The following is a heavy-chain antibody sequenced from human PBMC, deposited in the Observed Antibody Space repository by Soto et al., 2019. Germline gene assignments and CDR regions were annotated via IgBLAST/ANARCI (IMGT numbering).Heavy chain of an antibody. D-gene: IGHD3-22*01. CDR1: GYTFTGYY. V-gene: IGHV1-2*04. Sequence: QVQLVQSGAEVKKPGASVKVSCKASGYTFTGYYMRWVRQAPGQGLEWMGWINPNSGGTNYAQKFQGWVTMTRDTSISTAYMELSRMRSDDTAVYYCARDSSAYPNSYYGMAVWGQGNTVTVSS. J-gene: IGHJ6*02. CDR3: ARDSSAYPNSYYGMAV. CDR2: INPNSGGT.